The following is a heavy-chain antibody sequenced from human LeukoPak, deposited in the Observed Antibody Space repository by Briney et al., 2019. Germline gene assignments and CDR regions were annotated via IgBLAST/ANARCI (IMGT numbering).Heavy chain of an antibody. D-gene: IGHD3-16*02. CDR2: IKQDGSEE. CDR3: ARVGGRYSPLGY. V-gene: IGHV3-7*01. J-gene: IGHJ4*02. CDR1: GFTFSSYW. Sequence: GGPLRFSCAASGFTFSSYWMSWVRQAPGKGLEWVANIKQDGSEEYYVDSVKGRFTISRDNDKNSLFLQMTSLRAEDTAVYYCARVGGRYSPLGYWGQGTLVTVSS.